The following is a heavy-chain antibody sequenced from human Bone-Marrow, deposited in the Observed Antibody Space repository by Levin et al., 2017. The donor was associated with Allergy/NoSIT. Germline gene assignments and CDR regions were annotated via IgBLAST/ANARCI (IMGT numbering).Heavy chain of an antibody. J-gene: IGHJ5*02. Sequence: SETLSLNCSVSGGSIGSSGYYWGWIRQPPGKGLEWIGSFFYSGSTYYNPSLKSRVTISADTSKNQFSLTLTSVTAADTALYYCARHDDEDGSGIQWFDPWGHGTLVTVSS. CDR3: ARHDDEDGSGIQWFDP. D-gene: IGHD3-10*01. V-gene: IGHV4-39*01. CDR2: FFYSGST. CDR1: GGSIGSSGYY.